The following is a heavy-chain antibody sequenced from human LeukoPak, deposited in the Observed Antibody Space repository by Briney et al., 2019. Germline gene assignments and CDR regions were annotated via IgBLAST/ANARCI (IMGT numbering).Heavy chain of an antibody. D-gene: IGHD4-17*01. Sequence: AGSLRPSCAASGFSFSSFAMTWVRQAPGKGLEWVSCISGGHCATYNTDSVKGRFTISRDNAKNTLYLQMNSLRADDTAIYYCTKDPNGDYIGAFDPWGQGTLVTVSS. V-gene: IGHV3-23*01. CDR3: TKDPNGDYIGAFDP. J-gene: IGHJ5*02. CDR2: ISGGHCAT. CDR1: GFSFSSFA.